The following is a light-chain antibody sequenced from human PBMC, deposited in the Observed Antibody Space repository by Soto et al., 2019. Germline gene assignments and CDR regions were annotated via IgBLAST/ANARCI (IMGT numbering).Light chain of an antibody. J-gene: IGKJ5*01. CDR2: GAS. CDR1: QSVGSN. CDR3: QQYNNWPPYT. Sequence: EIVMTQSPATLSVSPGERATLSCRASQSVGSNLAWYQQKPGQAPRLLIYGASTRATGIPARFSGSGSGTEFTLTISSLQSEDFAVYYCQQYNNWPPYTFXQGTRLEIK. V-gene: IGKV3-15*01.